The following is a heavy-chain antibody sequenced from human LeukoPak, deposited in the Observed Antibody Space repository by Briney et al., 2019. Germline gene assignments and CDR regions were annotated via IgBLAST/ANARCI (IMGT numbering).Heavy chain of an antibody. J-gene: IGHJ6*02. CDR1: GFTFSSYW. Sequence: GGSLRLSCAASGFTFSSYWMSWVRQAPGKGLEWVANIKQDGSEKYYVDSVKGRFTISRDNAKNTLYLQMNSLRAEDTAVYYCAKLSIDPYYYGSAPGGMDVWGQGTTVTVSS. CDR3: AKLSIDPYYYGSAPGGMDV. D-gene: IGHD3-10*01. CDR2: IKQDGSEK. V-gene: IGHV3-7*03.